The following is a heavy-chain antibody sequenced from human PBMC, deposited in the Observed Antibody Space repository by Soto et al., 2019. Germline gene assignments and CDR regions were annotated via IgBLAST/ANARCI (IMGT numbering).Heavy chain of an antibody. Sequence: SETLSLTCAVYGGSFSGYYWSWIRQPPGKALEWIGYTYYNGSTNYNPSLKSRVTISVDTSKSHFSLKLNSVTAADTAVYYCARGSNYYGSGSYWLDYWGQGTLVTVSS. CDR1: GGSFSGYY. J-gene: IGHJ4*02. D-gene: IGHD3-10*01. V-gene: IGHV4-59*01. CDR3: ARGSNYYGSGSYWLDY. CDR2: TYYNGST.